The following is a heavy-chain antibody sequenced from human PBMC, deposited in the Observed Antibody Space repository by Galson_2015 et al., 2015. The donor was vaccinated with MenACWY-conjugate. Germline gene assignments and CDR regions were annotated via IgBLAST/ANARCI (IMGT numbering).Heavy chain of an antibody. D-gene: IGHD2-2*01. CDR1: GFSLTTTGVG. Sequence: TCTFSGFSLTTTGVGVAWIRQPPGKALEWLALIYWDDDKRYRPSLRSRLTVTKDTSKNRVVLTMTNVDPVDTATYYCAHSGEYCSRTSCYYFDYWGQGAPVTVSS. CDR3: AHSGEYCSRTSCYYFDY. J-gene: IGHJ4*02. V-gene: IGHV2-5*02. CDR2: IYWDDDK.